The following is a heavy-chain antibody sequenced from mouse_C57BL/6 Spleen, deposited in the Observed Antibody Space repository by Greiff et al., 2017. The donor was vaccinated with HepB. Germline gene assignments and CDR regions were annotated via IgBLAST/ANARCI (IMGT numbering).Heavy chain of an antibody. CDR1: GFTFSSYA. CDR3: ARDGYGEAY. D-gene: IGHD2-2*01. Sequence: EVKVVESGGGLVKPGGSLKLSCAASGFTFSSYAMSWVRQTPEKRLEWVATISDGGSYTYYPDNVKGRFTISRDNAKNNLYLQMSHLKSEDTAMYYCARDGYGEAYWGQGTLVTVSA. CDR2: ISDGGSYT. J-gene: IGHJ3*01. V-gene: IGHV5-4*01.